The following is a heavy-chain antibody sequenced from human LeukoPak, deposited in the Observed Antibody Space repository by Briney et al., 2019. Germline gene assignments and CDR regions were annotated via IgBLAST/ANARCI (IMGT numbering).Heavy chain of an antibody. Sequence: SQTLSLTCVISGDSVSSIRQSPSRGLEWLGRTYYRSKWYYDYAAPVKSRIVIKSDASKNLFSLELNSVTPEDTAVYYCARGTRSTFDFWAQGTLVTVSS. D-gene: IGHD6-13*01. CDR2: TYYRSKWYY. V-gene: IGHV6-1*01. CDR1: GDSVSS. CDR3: ARGTRSTFDF. J-gene: IGHJ4*02.